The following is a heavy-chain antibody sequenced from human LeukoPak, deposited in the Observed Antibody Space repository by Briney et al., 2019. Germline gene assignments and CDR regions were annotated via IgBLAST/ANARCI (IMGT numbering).Heavy chain of an antibody. CDR3: ARGFKGNAQVWFDP. V-gene: IGHV4-34*01. Sequence: SETLSLTCAVYGGSFSGYYWSWIRQPPGKGLEWIGEINHIGRTNNNPSLKRRVNISVDTSKNQFSLKLSSVTAADTAVYYCARGFKGNAQVWFDPWGQGTLVTVSS. D-gene: IGHD4-23*01. CDR1: GGSFSGYY. J-gene: IGHJ5*02. CDR2: INHIGRT.